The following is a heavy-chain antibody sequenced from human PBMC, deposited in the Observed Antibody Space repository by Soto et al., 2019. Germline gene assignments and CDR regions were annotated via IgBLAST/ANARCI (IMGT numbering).Heavy chain of an antibody. D-gene: IGHD3-22*01. J-gene: IGHJ5*01. V-gene: IGHV3-30*03. CDR2: VAYDGSKT. CDR1: GFTFSSNG. Sequence: VQLVESGGGVVQPGRSLRLTCAASGFTFSSNGMHWVRQAPGKGLEWVALVAYDGSKTYYGDSVRGRFTISRDNSENTLYLQMNSLRAEATAVYYCARWVGGSMYDNSGKYDSWGQGTLVTVSS. CDR3: ARWVGGSMYDNSGKYDS.